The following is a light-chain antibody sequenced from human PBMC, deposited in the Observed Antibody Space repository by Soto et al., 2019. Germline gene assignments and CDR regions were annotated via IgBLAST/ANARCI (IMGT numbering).Light chain of an antibody. CDR1: QGISSD. V-gene: IGKV1-6*02. Sequence: NQVNKSPSSLSASIGDRVTVTCRASQGISSDLGWFQQKPGKAPKLLIYAASSLQSGVPSRFSGRGSGTYFTLTIIGLQVEDCASYYCLVEAIFPISSAGGAKVDIK. J-gene: IGKJ4*01. CDR2: AAS. CDR3: LVEAIFPIS.